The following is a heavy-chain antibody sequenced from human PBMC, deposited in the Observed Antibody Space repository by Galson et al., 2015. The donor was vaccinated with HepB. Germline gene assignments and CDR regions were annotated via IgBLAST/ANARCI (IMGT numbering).Heavy chain of an antibody. J-gene: IGHJ4*02. CDR2: INSVGSST. D-gene: IGHD4-17*01. V-gene: IGHV3-74*01. Sequence: SLRLSCAASGFTFSTNWMNWVRQVPGKGLMWVSRINSVGSSTNYADSVKGRFTISRDNAKNTLYLQMNSLRAEDTAVYYCVRGLAGANSDYWGQGTLVTVSS. CDR3: VRGLAGANSDY. CDR1: GFTFSTNW.